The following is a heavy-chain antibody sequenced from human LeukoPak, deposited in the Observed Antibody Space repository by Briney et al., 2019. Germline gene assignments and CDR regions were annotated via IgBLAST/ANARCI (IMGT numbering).Heavy chain of an antibody. CDR2: INPSGGST. CDR1: GYTFTSYY. Sequence: ASVKVSCKASGYTFTSYYMHWVRQAPGQGLEWMGIINPSGGSTSYAQKFQGRVTMTRDTSTSTVYMELSSLRSEDTAVYYCARDPILLYEGELSPFAYWGQGTLVTVSS. D-gene: IGHD3-16*02. V-gene: IGHV1-46*01. CDR3: ARDPILLYEGELSPFAY. J-gene: IGHJ4*02.